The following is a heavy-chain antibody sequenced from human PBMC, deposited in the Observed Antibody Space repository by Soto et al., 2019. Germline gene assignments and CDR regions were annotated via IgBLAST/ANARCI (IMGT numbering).Heavy chain of an antibody. V-gene: IGHV1-8*01. CDR1: GYTFTSYD. J-gene: IGHJ6*02. Sequence: ASVKVSCKASGYTFTSYDINWVRQATGQGLEWMGWMNPNSGNTGYAQKFQGRVTMTRNTSISTAYMELSSLRSEDTAVYYCARLLRFLGWSGYYYYYGMDVWGQGTTVTVSS. D-gene: IGHD3-3*01. CDR2: MNPNSGNT. CDR3: ARLLRFLGWSGYYYYYGMDV.